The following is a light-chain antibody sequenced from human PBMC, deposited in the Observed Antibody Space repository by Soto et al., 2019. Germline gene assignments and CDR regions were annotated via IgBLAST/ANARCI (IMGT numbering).Light chain of an antibody. V-gene: IGKV3-11*01. CDR1: QSVGNY. J-gene: IGKJ1*01. CDR2: DAS. CDR3: QQRSNWPPWT. Sequence: EIVLTQSPATLSLSPGEGATLSCRASQSVGNYLAWYQLKPGQAPRLLIYDASNRATGIPARFSGSGSGTDFTLTISSLEPEDFAVYYCQQRSNWPPWTFGQGTKVEIK.